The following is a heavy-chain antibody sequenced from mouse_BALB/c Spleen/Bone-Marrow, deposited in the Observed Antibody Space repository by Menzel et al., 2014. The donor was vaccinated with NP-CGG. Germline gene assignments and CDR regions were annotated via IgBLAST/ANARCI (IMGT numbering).Heavy chain of an antibody. J-gene: IGHJ1*01. V-gene: IGHV1S81*02. CDR1: GYTFTSYY. Sequence: QVQLQQSGAELVKPGASVKLPCKASGYTFTSYYMYWVKQRPGQGLEGIGGINPSNGGTNFNEKFKSKATLTVDKSSSTAYMQLSSLTSEDSAVYYCTRDHYYYGSSYWYFDVWGAGTTVTVSS. CDR3: TRDHYYYGSSYWYFDV. D-gene: IGHD1-1*01. CDR2: INPSNGGT.